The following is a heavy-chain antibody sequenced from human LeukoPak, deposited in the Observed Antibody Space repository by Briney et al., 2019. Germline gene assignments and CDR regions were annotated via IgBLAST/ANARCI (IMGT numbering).Heavy chain of an antibody. D-gene: IGHD4-17*01. Sequence: ASVKVSCKASGYTFTSYAMNWVRQAPGQGLEWMGWINTNTGNPTYAQSLTGGFIFSLDTSVSTAYLQISSLKAEDTAVYYCARASSGDTYGDYTFDYWGQGTLVTVSS. J-gene: IGHJ4*02. V-gene: IGHV7-4-1*02. CDR1: GYTFTSYA. CDR3: ARASSGDTYGDYTFDY. CDR2: INTNTGNP.